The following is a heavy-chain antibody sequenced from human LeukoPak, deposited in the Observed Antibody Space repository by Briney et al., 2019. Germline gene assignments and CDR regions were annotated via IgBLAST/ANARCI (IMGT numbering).Heavy chain of an antibody. CDR2: ISGTSGYI. J-gene: IGHJ4*01. CDR1: GFTLSSYT. D-gene: IGHD4-17*01. V-gene: IGHV3-21*01. CDR3: ARDAYGDYATDF. Sequence: PGGSLRLSCAASGFTLSSYTMNWVRQAPGKGLEWVSSISGTSGYIYYADSVKGRFTISRDNAKKSLYLQMNSLRADDTAVYYCARDAYGDYATDFWGHGTLVTVSS.